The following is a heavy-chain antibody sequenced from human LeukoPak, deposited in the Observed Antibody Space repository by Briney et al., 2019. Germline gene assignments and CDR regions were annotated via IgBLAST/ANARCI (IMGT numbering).Heavy chain of an antibody. Sequence: SETLSLTCTVSGGSISSYYWSWIRQPPGKGLEWIGYIYYSGSTNYNPSLKSRVTISVDTSKNQFSLKLSSVTAADTAVYYCARVGRTVTLRREYYFDYWGQGTLVSVSS. J-gene: IGHJ4*02. D-gene: IGHD4-17*01. CDR1: GGSISSYY. CDR2: IYYSGST. V-gene: IGHV4-59*12. CDR3: ARVGRTVTLRREYYFDY.